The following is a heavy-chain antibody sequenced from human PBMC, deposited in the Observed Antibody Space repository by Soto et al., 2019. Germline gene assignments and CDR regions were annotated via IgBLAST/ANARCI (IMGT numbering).Heavy chain of an antibody. J-gene: IGHJ6*02. CDR3: AREKTGPAGSIFGVVIRPDYYYYGMDV. Sequence: SVKVSCKASGGTFSSYAISWVRQAPGQGLEWMGGIIPIFGTANYAQKFQGRVTITADESTSTAYMELSSLRSEDTAVYYCAREKTGPAGSIFGVVIRPDYYYYGMDVWGQGTTVTVSS. D-gene: IGHD3-3*01. CDR2: IIPIFGTA. CDR1: GGTFSSYA. V-gene: IGHV1-69*13.